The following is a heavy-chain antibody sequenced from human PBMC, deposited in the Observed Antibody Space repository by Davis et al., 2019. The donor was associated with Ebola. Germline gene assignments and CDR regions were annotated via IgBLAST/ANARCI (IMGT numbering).Heavy chain of an antibody. Sequence: ASVKVSCKASGYTFTDYYVHWVRQAPGQGLEWVGRVHPISGVPNYAQKFQGRVSMTRDTSISTAHMEVISLTSDDTAVYYCAIPGRSGGSAGGSISGMLVWGKGTTVIVSS. CDR2: VHPISGVP. D-gene: IGHD3-16*01. V-gene: IGHV1-2*06. CDR1: GYTFTDYY. J-gene: IGHJ6*04. CDR3: AIPGRSGGSAGGSISGMLV.